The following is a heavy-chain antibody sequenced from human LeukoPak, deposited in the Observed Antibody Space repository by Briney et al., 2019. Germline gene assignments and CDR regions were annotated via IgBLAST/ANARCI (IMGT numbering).Heavy chain of an antibody. J-gene: IGHJ4*02. V-gene: IGHV3-21*01. D-gene: IGHD3-22*01. CDR1: GFTFSSYS. Sequence: PGGSLRLSCAASGFTFSSYSMNWVRQAPRKGLEWVSSISSSSSYIYYADSVKGRFTISRDNAKNSLYLQMNSLRAEDTAVYYCARSVDSSGYPDNFDYWGQGTLVTVSS. CDR2: ISSSSSYI. CDR3: ARSVDSSGYPDNFDY.